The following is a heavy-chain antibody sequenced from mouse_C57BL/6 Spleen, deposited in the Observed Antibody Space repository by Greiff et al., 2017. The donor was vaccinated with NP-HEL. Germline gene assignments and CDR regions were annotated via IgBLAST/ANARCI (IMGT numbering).Heavy chain of an antibody. CDR2: ISYDGSN. CDR3: ARNDGYYLFAY. D-gene: IGHD2-3*01. Sequence: EVQLQQSGPGLVKPSQSLSLTCSVTGYSITSGYYWNWIRQFPGNKLEWMGYISYDGSNNYNPSLNNRISITRDTSKNQFFLKLNSVTTEDTATYYCARNDGYYLFAYWGQGTLVTVSA. J-gene: IGHJ3*01. CDR1: GYSITSGYY. V-gene: IGHV3-6*01.